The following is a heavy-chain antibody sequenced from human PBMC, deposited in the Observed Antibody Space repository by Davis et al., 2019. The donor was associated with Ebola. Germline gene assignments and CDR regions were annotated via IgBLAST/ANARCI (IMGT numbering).Heavy chain of an antibody. D-gene: IGHD5-12*01. Sequence: GGSLRLSCAASKFTLSSYWMSWVRQAPGKGLEWVANIKQDGSEKYYVDSVKGRFTISRDNAKNSLYLQMNSLRAEDTAVYYCARERWLRGYYFDYWGQGTLVTVSS. V-gene: IGHV3-7*01. CDR2: IKQDGSEK. J-gene: IGHJ4*02. CDR3: ARERWLRGYYFDY. CDR1: KFTLSSYW.